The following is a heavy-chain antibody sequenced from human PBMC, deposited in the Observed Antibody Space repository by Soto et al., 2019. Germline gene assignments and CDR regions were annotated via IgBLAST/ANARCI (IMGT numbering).Heavy chain of an antibody. CDR3: ARAYCSGGSCYYPYYFDY. CDR1: GYTFTSYG. CDR2: ISAYNGNT. V-gene: IGHV1-18*01. Sequence: ASVKVSCKASGYTFTSYGISWVRQAPGQGLEWMGWISAYNGNTNYAQKLQGRVTMTTDTSTSTAYMELRSLRSDDTAVYYCARAYCSGGSCYYPYYFDYWGQGTMVTVS. D-gene: IGHD2-15*01. J-gene: IGHJ4*02.